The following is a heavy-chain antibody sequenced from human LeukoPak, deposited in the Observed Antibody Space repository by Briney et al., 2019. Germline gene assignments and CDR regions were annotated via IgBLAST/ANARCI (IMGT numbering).Heavy chain of an antibody. V-gene: IGHV4-31*03. CDR1: GDSISSGGYY. CDR2: IYYSGSA. J-gene: IGHJ5*02. CDR3: ARDYSRGYAWFDP. D-gene: IGHD4-11*01. Sequence: PSLTLSLTCTVSGDSISSGGYYWLWIRQHPGKGLEWIGYIYYSGSAYYNPFLKSRVSISVDTSKNQFSLKLTSVTAADTALYFCARDYSRGYAWFDPWGEGILVTVSS.